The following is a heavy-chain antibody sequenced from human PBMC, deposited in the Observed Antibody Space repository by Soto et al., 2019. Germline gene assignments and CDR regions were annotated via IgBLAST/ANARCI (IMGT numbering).Heavy chain of an antibody. V-gene: IGHV1-2*02. Sequence: QVQLVQSGPEVKKPGASVRVSCTASGYSFTDYHIYWVRQVPGLGLECMGWINPQRGDTEYAQKCHGRFTMTRDPSTPIVFIEPTGLTAADTAVYYCAKDGETGLAHIPFYYCEVWGRGTRVTVSS. J-gene: IGHJ2*01. CDR1: GYSFTDYH. CDR3: AKDGETGLAHIPFYYCEV. D-gene: IGHD2-2*02. CDR2: INPQRGDT.